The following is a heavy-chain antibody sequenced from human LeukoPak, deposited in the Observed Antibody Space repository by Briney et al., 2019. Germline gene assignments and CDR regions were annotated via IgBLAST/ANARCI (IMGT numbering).Heavy chain of an antibody. CDR3: ARINTIFGVVSGY. D-gene: IGHD3-3*01. CDR1: GGSISDTGYY. Sequence: SETLSLTCTVSGGSISDTGYYWGWIRQPPGKGLEWIGAIYYSGSTYFNPSLKSRVTISLDTSKNQFSLKLSSVTAADTAVYHCARINTIFGVVSGYWGQGTLVTVSS. J-gene: IGHJ4*02. CDR2: IYYSGST. V-gene: IGHV4-39*07.